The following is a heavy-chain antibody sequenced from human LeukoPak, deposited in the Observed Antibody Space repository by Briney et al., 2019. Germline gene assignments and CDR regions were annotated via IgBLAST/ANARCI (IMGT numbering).Heavy chain of an antibody. J-gene: IGHJ3*02. CDR1: GFTFSSYG. CDR2: IWYDGSNK. D-gene: IGHD5-18*01. CDR3: AREDSNDAFDI. Sequence: GGSLRLSCAASGFTFSSYGMHWVRQAPGKGLEWVAVIWYDGSNKYYADSVKGRFTISRDNSKNTLYLQMNSLRAEDTAVYYCAREDSNDAFDIWGQGTMVTVSS. V-gene: IGHV3-33*08.